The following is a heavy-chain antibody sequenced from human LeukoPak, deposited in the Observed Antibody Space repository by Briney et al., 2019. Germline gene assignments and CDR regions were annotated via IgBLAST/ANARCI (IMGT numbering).Heavy chain of an antibody. Sequence: GASVKVSCKASGDTFTTYGITWVRQAPGQGLEWMGWISGYNGNTEYTQKFQGRVAMTRDTSTSTAYMELRSLRSDDTAVYYCARVIRYDSSGINYWGQGTLVTVSS. CDR2: ISGYNGNT. V-gene: IGHV1-18*01. CDR1: GDTFTTYG. J-gene: IGHJ4*02. CDR3: ARVIRYDSSGINY. D-gene: IGHD3-22*01.